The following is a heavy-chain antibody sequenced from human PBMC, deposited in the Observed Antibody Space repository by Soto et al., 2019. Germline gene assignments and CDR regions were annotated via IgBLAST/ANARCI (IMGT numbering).Heavy chain of an antibody. CDR3: AREVAKGYDSSGYYGGWFDP. V-gene: IGHV1-18*01. CDR1: GYTFTSYG. Sequence: QVQLVQSGAEVKKPGASVKVSCKASGYTFTSYGISWVRQAPGQGLEWMGWISAYNGNTNYAQKLQGRVTMTTDTSTSTAYMELRSLRSDDTAVYYCAREVAKGYDSSGYYGGWFDPWGQGTLVPVSS. J-gene: IGHJ5*02. CDR2: ISAYNGNT. D-gene: IGHD3-22*01.